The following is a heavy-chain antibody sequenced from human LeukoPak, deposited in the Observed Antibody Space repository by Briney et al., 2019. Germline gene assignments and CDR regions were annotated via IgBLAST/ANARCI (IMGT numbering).Heavy chain of an antibody. CDR2: ISGSGGST. V-gene: IGHV3-23*01. CDR3: AKHSSSSLYYFDY. CDR1: GFTFSSYG. D-gene: IGHD6-13*01. Sequence: GGSLRLSCAASGFTFSSYGMSWVRQAPGKGLEWVSAISGSGGSTYYADSVKGRFTISRDNSKNTLYLQMNSLRAEDTAVYYCAKHSSSSLYYFDYWGQGTLVTVSS. J-gene: IGHJ4*02.